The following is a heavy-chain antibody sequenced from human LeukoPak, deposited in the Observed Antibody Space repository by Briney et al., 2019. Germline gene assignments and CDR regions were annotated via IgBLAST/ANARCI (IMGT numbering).Heavy chain of an antibody. CDR2: INHSGST. J-gene: IGHJ4*02. V-gene: IGHV4-34*01. Sequence: SETLSLTCAVYGGSFSGYYWSWIRQPPGKGLKWIGEINHSGSTNYNPSLKSRVTISVDTSKNQFSLKLSSVTAADTAVYYCATVRITMIVVVITAIDYWGQGTLVTVSS. D-gene: IGHD3-22*01. CDR1: GGSFSGYY. CDR3: ATVRITMIVVVITAIDY.